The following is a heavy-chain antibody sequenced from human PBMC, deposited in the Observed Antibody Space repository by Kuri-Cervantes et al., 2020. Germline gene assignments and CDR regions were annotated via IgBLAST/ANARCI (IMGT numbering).Heavy chain of an antibody. CDR1: GFTFSDYY. D-gene: IGHD3-10*01. CDR2: ISSSGSTI. CDR3: ARAGPMVRTRMDV. J-gene: IGHJ6*02. V-gene: IGHV3-11*01. Sequence: GESLKISCAASGFTFSDYYMSWIRQAPGKGLEWVSYISSSGSTIYYADSVKGRFTISRDNAKNSLYLQMSGLRAEDTAVYYCARAGPMVRTRMDVWGQGTTVTVSS.